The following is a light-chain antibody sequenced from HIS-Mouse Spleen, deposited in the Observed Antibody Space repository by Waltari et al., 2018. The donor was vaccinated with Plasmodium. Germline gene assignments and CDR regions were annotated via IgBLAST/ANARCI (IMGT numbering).Light chain of an antibody. CDR1: SSDVGSYNL. J-gene: IGLJ2*01. V-gene: IGLV2-23*01. Sequence: QSALTQPASVSGSPGQSITISCTGTSSDVGSYNLVSWDQQHPGKAPKLMSYEGSKRPSGVSYRFSGSKSGNTASLTISGLQAEDEADYYCCSYAGSRMVFGGGTKLTVL. CDR2: EGS. CDR3: CSYAGSRMV.